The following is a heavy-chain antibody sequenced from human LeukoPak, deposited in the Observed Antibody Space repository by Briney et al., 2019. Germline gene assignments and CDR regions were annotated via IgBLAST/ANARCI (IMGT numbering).Heavy chain of an antibody. J-gene: IGHJ4*02. CDR3: AKDQRPPERYFDY. V-gene: IGHV3-30*18. Sequence: PGRSLRLSCAASGFTFSSYGMHWVRQAPGKGLEWVAVISYDGSNKYYADSVKGRFTISRDNSKNTLYLQMNSLRAEDTAVYYCAKDQRPPERYFDYWGQGTLVTVSS. CDR1: GFTFSSYG. CDR2: ISYDGSNK.